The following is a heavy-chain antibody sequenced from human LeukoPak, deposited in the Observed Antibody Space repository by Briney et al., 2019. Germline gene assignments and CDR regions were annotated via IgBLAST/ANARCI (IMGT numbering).Heavy chain of an antibody. CDR1: GFTFSSYG. Sequence: PGRSLRLSCAASGFTFSSYGMHWVRQAPGKGLEWVAVIWYGGSNKYYADSVKGRFTISRDNSKNTLYLQMNSLRVEDTAVYYCASYTPVPGTRGLQYWGQGALVTVSS. D-gene: IGHD6-19*01. CDR3: ASYTPVPGTRGLQY. V-gene: IGHV3-33*08. J-gene: IGHJ4*02. CDR2: IWYGGSNK.